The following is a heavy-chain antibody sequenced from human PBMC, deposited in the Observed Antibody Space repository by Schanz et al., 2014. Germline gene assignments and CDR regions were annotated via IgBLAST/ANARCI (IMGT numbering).Heavy chain of an antibody. CDR3: ARGGSAMVRGVMTASYWFFDL. J-gene: IGHJ2*01. D-gene: IGHD3-10*01. CDR2: IYSSGIP. Sequence: QVQLQESGPGLVKPSETLSLTCSVSGGSINNFYWGWIRQSPGKGLEWIGYIYSSGIPTYNPALKSRVSLTAESPKTQFSLKLTSVPAGDAAVYYCARGGSAMVRGVMTASYWFFDLWGRCTLVTVSP. CDR1: GGSINNFY. V-gene: IGHV4-59*08.